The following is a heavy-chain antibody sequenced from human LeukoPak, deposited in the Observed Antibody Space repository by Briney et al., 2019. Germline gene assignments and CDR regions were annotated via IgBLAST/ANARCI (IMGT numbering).Heavy chain of an antibody. CDR1: GGSITDTTYY. V-gene: IGHV4-39*01. J-gene: IGHJ5*02. D-gene: IGHD2-21*02. CDR2: LYPSGST. Sequence: SETLSLTCAVSGGSITDTTYYWAWFRQPPRKGLEWIGSLYPSGSTYYSPSLKSRVSIILDTSNIQLSLNVRSVTAADTAVYYCARRAGDWAVNWIDPWGQGTLVTVSS. CDR3: ARRAGDWAVNWIDP.